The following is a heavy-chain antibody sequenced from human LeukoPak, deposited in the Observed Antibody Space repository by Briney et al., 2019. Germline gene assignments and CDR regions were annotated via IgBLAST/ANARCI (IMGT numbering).Heavy chain of an antibody. CDR1: GGSISSYY. CDR3: ARAPGYSSSWYLSNWFDP. CDR2: IYYSGST. D-gene: IGHD6-13*01. J-gene: IGHJ5*02. Sequence: KTSETLSLTCTDSGGSISSYYWSWIRQPPGKGLEWIGYIYYSGSTNYNPSLKSRVTISVDTSKNQFSLKLSSVTAADTAVYYCARAPGYSSSWYLSNWFDPWGQGTLVTVSS. V-gene: IGHV4-59*12.